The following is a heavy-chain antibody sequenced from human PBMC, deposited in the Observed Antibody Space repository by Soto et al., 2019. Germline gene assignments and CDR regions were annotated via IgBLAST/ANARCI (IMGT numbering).Heavy chain of an antibody. D-gene: IGHD2-8*01. J-gene: IGHJ3*02. CDR2: ISAYNGNT. CDR1: GYRFTSYG. CDR3: ARMLGDAFDI. V-gene: IGHV1-18*01. Sequence: QVQLVQSGGEVKKPGASVKVSCKASGYRFTSYGFSWVRQAPGQGLEWMGWISAYNGNTNYAQNFQGRVTMTRDKSTSTANMELRSLRSDDTAVYYCARMLGDAFDIWGQGTMVTVSS.